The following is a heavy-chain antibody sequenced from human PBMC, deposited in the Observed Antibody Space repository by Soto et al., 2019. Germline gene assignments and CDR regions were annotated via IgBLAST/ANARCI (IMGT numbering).Heavy chain of an antibody. CDR1: GFTFSSYA. J-gene: IGHJ4*02. CDR3: ATLARTKDFDY. Sequence: EVQLLESGGGLVQPGGSLRLSCAASGFTFSSYAMTWVRQAPGKGLEWVSGISTSGDGTYYADSVKGRFTISRDNSKNTLCQQMNSLRAEDTAVYYCATLARTKDFDYWGQGTLVTVSS. CDR2: ISTSGDGT. D-gene: IGHD2-8*01. V-gene: IGHV3-23*01.